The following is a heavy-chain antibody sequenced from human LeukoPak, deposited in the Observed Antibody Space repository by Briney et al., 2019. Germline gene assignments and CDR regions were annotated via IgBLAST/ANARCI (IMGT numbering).Heavy chain of an antibody. V-gene: IGHV1-69*04. CDR1: GGTFSSYA. Sequence: SVKVSCKASGGTFSSYAISWVRQAPGQGLEWMGRIIPILGIANYALKFQGRVTITADKSTSTAYMELSSLRSEDTAVYYCASRYCSGGSCYSGRSHNWFDPWGQGTLVTVSS. CDR3: ASRYCSGGSCYSGRSHNWFDP. CDR2: IIPILGIA. J-gene: IGHJ5*02. D-gene: IGHD2-15*01.